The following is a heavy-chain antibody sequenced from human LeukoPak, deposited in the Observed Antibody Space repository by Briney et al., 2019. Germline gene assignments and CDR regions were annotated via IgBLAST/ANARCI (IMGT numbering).Heavy chain of an antibody. Sequence: SVKVSCKASGYIFASYGISWVRQAPGQGLEWMGWISAYNGDTKYAQNLQGGVTLTTDTSTGTAYMELRSLTSDDTALYYCARDTALIITPGGPDYWGRGTLITVSS. CDR1: GYIFASYG. V-gene: IGHV1-18*01. J-gene: IGHJ4*02. CDR3: ARDTALIITPGGPDY. CDR2: ISAYNGDT. D-gene: IGHD3-10*01.